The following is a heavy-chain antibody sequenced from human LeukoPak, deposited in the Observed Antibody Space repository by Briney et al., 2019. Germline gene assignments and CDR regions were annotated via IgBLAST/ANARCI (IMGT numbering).Heavy chain of an antibody. CDR3: AKRGVVIRVILVGFHKEAYYFDS. Sequence: GGSLTLSCAVSGITLSNYGMSWVRQAPGKGLEWVAGISGSGGSTNYADSVKGRFTISRDNPKNTLFLQMNSLRAEDTAVYFCAKRGVVIRVILVGFHKEAYYFDSWGQGALVTVSS. D-gene: IGHD3-22*01. V-gene: IGHV3-23*01. CDR2: ISGSGGST. CDR1: GITLSNYG. J-gene: IGHJ4*02.